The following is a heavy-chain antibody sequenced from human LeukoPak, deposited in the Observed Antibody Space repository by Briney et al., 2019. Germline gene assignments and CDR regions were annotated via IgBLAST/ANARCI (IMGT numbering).Heavy chain of an antibody. CDR2: ISAYNGNT. J-gene: IGHJ4*02. CDR3: ARASGDRFDY. Sequence: ASVKVSCKASGYTFTGYYMHWVRQAPGQGLEWMGWISAYNGNTNYAQKLQGRVTMTTDTSTSTAYMELRSLRSDDTAVYYCARASGDRFDYWGQGTLVTVSS. CDR1: GYTFTGYY. V-gene: IGHV1-18*04. D-gene: IGHD4-17*01.